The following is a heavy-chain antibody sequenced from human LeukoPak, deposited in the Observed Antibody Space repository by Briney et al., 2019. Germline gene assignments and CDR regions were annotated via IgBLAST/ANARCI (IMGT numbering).Heavy chain of an antibody. CDR2: IYYSGST. V-gene: IGHV4-39*01. CDR3: ARLVLMVYALFDY. Sequence: SETLSLTCTVSGGSINNSISYWGWIRQPPGKGLEWIGSIYYSGSTYYNPSLKSRVTISIDTSKNQFSLKLSSVTAADTAVYYCARLVLMVYALFDYWGQGTLVTVSS. D-gene: IGHD2-8*01. J-gene: IGHJ4*02. CDR1: GGSINNSISY.